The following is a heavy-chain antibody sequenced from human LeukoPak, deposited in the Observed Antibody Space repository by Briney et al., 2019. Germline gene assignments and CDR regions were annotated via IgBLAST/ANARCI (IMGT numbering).Heavy chain of an antibody. CDR1: GYTFTSYD. Sequence: ASVKVSCKASGYTFTSYDINWVRQATGQGLEWMGIINPSGGSTSYAQKFQGRVTMTRDMSTSTVYMELSSLRSEDTAVYYCARGGSGRTRGNNYMDVWGKGTTVTISS. J-gene: IGHJ6*03. CDR3: ARGGSGRTRGNNYMDV. CDR2: INPSGGST. D-gene: IGHD3-10*01. V-gene: IGHV1-46*01.